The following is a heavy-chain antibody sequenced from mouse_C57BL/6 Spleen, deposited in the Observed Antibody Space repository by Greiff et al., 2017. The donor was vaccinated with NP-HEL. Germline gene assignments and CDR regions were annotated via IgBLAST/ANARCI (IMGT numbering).Heavy chain of an antibody. J-gene: IGHJ4*01. Sequence: QVQLQQSGTELVKPGASVKLSCKASGYTFTSYWMHWVKQRPGQGLEWIGNINPSNGGTNYNEKFKSKATLTVDKSSSTAYMQLSSLTSEDSAVYYCARGIYYGYDYYAMDYWGQGTSVTVSS. CDR2: INPSNGGT. CDR3: ARGIYYGYDYYAMDY. CDR1: GYTFTSYW. V-gene: IGHV1-53*01. D-gene: IGHD2-2*01.